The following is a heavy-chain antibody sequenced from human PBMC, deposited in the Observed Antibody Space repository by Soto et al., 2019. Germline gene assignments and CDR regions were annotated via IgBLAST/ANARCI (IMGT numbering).Heavy chain of an antibody. V-gene: IGHV4-59*01. Sequence: SETLSLTCTVSGGSISSYYWSWIRQPPWKGLEWIGYIYYSGSTNYNPSLKSRVTISVDTSKNQFSLKLSSATAADTAVYYCARTGHFDILTGYSPFDYWGQGTLVTVSS. CDR1: GGSISSYY. CDR3: ARTGHFDILTGYSPFDY. D-gene: IGHD3-9*01. J-gene: IGHJ4*02. CDR2: IYYSGST.